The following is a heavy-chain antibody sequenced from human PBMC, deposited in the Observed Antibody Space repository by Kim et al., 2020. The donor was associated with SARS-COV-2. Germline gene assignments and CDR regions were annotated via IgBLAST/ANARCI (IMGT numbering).Heavy chain of an antibody. CDR1: GFTFSSYA. CDR3: ARVQGITVAGVGSYFDY. J-gene: IGHJ4*02. CDR2: ISYDGSNK. D-gene: IGHD6-19*01. V-gene: IGHV3-30*04. Sequence: GGSLRLSCAASGFTFSSYAMHWVRQAPGKGLEWVAVISYDGSNKYYADPVKGRVTISRDKSKNTLYLQMNSLRAEDTAVYYCARVQGITVAGVGSYFDYWGQGTLVTVSS.